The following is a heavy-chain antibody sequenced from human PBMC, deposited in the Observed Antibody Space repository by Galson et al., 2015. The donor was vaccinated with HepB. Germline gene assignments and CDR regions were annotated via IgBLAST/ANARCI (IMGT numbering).Heavy chain of an antibody. CDR2: IIPIFGTA. CDR1: GGTFSSYA. J-gene: IGHJ3*02. D-gene: IGHD6-19*01. V-gene: IGHV1-69*13. Sequence: SVKVSCKASGGTFSSYAISWVRQAPGQGLEWMGGIIPIFGTANYAQKFQGRVTITADESTSTAYMELSSLRSEDTAVYYCARKVQISSSKKNAFDIWGQGAMVTVSS. CDR3: ARKVQISSSKKNAFDI.